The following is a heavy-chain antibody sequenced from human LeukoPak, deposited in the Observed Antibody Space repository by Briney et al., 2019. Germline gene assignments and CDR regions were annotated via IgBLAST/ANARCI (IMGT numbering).Heavy chain of an antibody. V-gene: IGHV4-39*01. CDR1: GGSISSSSYY. Sequence: PSETLSLTCTVSGGSISSSSYYWAWIRQPPGKGLEWIGSLHYSGSTYYNPSLKSRVTISVDTSKNQFSLKMSSVTAADTAVYYCARHPMDYGLGSYYDYWGQGTLVTVSS. J-gene: IGHJ4*02. CDR3: ARHPMDYGLGSYYDY. CDR2: LHYSGST. D-gene: IGHD3-10*01.